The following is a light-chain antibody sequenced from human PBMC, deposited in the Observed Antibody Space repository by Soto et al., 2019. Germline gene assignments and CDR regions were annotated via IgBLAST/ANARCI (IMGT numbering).Light chain of an antibody. Sequence: EIGVTQSPGTLSLSPGEGATLCGRASQSVSSSYLAWYQQKPGQAPRLLIYGASSRATGIPDRFSGSGSGTDFTLTISRLEPEDFAVYYCQQYGSSPWTFGQGTKVDI. CDR2: GAS. CDR1: QSVSSSY. J-gene: IGKJ1*01. CDR3: QQYGSSPWT. V-gene: IGKV3-20*01.